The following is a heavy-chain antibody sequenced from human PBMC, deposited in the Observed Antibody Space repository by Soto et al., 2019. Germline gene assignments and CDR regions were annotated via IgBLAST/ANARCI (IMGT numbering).Heavy chain of an antibody. D-gene: IGHD6-6*01. Sequence: EVQLVESGGGLVQPGGSLRLSCAASGFTASTNYMSWVRQAPGKGLEWVSLIFSGGSTYYADSVKGRFTISRDSSKNTLYLQMNSLRAEDTAVYYCARDPSIAARLGYWGQGTLVTVSS. J-gene: IGHJ4*02. V-gene: IGHV3-66*01. CDR3: ARDPSIAARLGY. CDR2: IFSGGST. CDR1: GFTASTNY.